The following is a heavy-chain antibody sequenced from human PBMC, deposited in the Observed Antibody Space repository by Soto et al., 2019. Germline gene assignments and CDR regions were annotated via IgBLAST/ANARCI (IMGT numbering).Heavy chain of an antibody. J-gene: IGHJ6*02. D-gene: IGHD3-22*01. CDR3: ARFYYDSSGYLPSPYYYYYGMDV. CDR2: ISSTSSTI. V-gene: IGHV3-48*02. Sequence: PGGSLRLSYTASGFTFSIYSMNWVRQAPGNGLEWISYISSTSSTIYYADPVKGRFTISTDNAKNSLYLQRNSLRDEDTAVYYCARFYYDSSGYLPSPYYYYYGMDVWGQGTTVTVSS. CDR1: GFTFSIYS.